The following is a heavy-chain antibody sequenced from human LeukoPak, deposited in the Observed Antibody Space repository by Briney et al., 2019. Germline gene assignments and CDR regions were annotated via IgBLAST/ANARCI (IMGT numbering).Heavy chain of an antibody. V-gene: IGHV4-59*01. J-gene: IGHJ1*01. CDR3: ARIDYDSSGYYQLPEYFQH. Sequence: SETLSLTCTVSGVSIGSYYWSWIRQPPGKGLEWIGYIYYSGSTNYNPSLKSRVTISVDTSKNQFSLKLSSVTAADTAVYYCARIDYDSSGYYQLPEYFQHWGQGTLATVSS. CDR2: IYYSGST. D-gene: IGHD3-22*01. CDR1: GVSIGSYY.